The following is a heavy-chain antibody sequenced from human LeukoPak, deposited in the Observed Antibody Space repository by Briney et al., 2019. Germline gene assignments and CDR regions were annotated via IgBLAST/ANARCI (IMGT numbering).Heavy chain of an antibody. J-gene: IGHJ5*02. V-gene: IGHV4-59*01. CDR3: ARATTLITGWFDP. CDR1: GGSISSYY. Sequence: SETLSLTCTVSGGSISSYYWSWIRQPPGKGLKWIGYIYYSGSTNYNPSLKSRVTMSVDTSKNQFSLKLNSVTAADTAVYYCARATTLITGWFDPWGQGTLVTVSP. D-gene: IGHD4-17*01. CDR2: IYYSGST.